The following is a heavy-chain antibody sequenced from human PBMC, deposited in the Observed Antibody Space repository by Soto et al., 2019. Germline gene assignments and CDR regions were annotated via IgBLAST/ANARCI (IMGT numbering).Heavy chain of an antibody. J-gene: IGHJ4*02. Sequence: SVKVSCKASGGTFSSYAFSWVRQAPGQGLEWMGGIIRIFHTPTYAQKFQGRVTITADESMSTAYMELIILRSDDTAVYYCVHRRDGYNSAFFDYWGQGTLVTVSS. CDR1: GGTFSSYA. D-gene: IGHD5-12*01. CDR3: VHRRDGYNSAFFDY. V-gene: IGHV1-69*13. CDR2: IIRIFHTP.